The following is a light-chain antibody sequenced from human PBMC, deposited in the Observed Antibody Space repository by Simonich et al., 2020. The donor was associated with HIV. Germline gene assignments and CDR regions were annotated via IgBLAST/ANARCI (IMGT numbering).Light chain of an antibody. CDR1: QSLLHSNGYNY. J-gene: IGKJ4*01. V-gene: IGKV2-28*01. CDR2: FGS. Sequence: DIVMTQSPLSLPVTPGEPASISCRSSQSLLHSNGYNYLDWYLQKPGQSPQLLIYFGSNWGSGVPDRFSGSGSGTDFTLKISRVEAEDVGVYYCMQALQTPATFGGGTKVEIK. CDR3: MQALQTPAT.